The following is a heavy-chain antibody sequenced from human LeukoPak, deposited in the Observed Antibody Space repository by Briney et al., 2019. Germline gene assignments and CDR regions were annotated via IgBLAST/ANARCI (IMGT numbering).Heavy chain of an antibody. CDR1: GDSVSSNSAA. V-gene: IGHV6-1*01. CDR3: AREAPARGVYYYYGMDV. J-gene: IGHJ6*02. Sequence: SQTLPLTCAISGDSVSSNSAAWTWIRQSPSRGLEWLGRTYYRSKWYNDYAVSVKSRITINPDTSKNQFSLQLNSVTPEDTAVYYCAREAPARGVYYYYGMDVWGQGTTVTVSS. CDR2: TYYRSKWYN. D-gene: IGHD3-10*01.